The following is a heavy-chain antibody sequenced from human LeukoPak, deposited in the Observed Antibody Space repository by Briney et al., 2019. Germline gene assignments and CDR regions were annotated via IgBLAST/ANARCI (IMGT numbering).Heavy chain of an antibody. Sequence: PGGSLRLSCAASGFTFSDYYMGWIRQAPGKGLEWVSYISSSGSTIYYADSVKGRFTISRDNAKNSLYLQMNSLRAEDTAVYYCARDQESSSWYRLDYYYGMDVWGQGTTVTVSS. J-gene: IGHJ6*02. CDR3: ARDQESSSWYRLDYYYGMDV. CDR1: GFTFSDYY. V-gene: IGHV3-11*01. CDR2: ISSSGSTI. D-gene: IGHD6-13*01.